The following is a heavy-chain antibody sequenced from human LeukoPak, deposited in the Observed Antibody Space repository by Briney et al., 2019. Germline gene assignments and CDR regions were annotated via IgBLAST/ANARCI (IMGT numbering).Heavy chain of an antibody. J-gene: IGHJ3*02. V-gene: IGHV3-30-3*01. D-gene: IGHD5-24*01. Sequence: GGSLRLSCAASGFTFSSYAMHWVRQAPGKGLEWVAVISYDGSNKYYADSVKGRLTISRDNSKNTLYLQMNSLRAEDTAVYYCAREEMATIWSSNRDAFDIWGQGTMVTVSS. CDR2: ISYDGSNK. CDR3: AREEMATIWSSNRDAFDI. CDR1: GFTFSSYA.